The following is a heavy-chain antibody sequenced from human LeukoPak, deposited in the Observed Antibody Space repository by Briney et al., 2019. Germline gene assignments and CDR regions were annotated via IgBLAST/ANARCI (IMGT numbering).Heavy chain of an antibody. J-gene: IGHJ4*02. V-gene: IGHV4-59*01. CDR2: VYYTGSA. CDR3: ARIDGSGYDNRGYFDS. CDR1: GGSISTYY. D-gene: IGHD5-12*01. Sequence: PSATLSLTCTISGGSISTYYWSWVRQPPGQGLQWIGYVYYTGSANYSPSLKNRATISVDTSKNRFSLKLTSVTTADSALYFCARIDGSGYDNRGYFDSWGQGILVTVSS.